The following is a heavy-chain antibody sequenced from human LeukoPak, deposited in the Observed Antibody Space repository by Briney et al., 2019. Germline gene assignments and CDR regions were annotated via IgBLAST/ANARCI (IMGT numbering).Heavy chain of an antibody. CDR2: ISGSGGST. D-gene: IGHD3-3*01. CDR1: GFTFSSYA. J-gene: IGHJ5*02. CDR3: AKDGIRFLEWLSDGWFDP. Sequence: GGSLRLSCAASGFTFSSYAMSWVRQAPGKGLEWVSAISGSGGSTYYADSVKGRFTISRDNSKNTLYLQMNSLRAEDTAVYYCAKDGIRFLEWLSDGWFDPWGQGTLVTVSS. V-gene: IGHV3-23*01.